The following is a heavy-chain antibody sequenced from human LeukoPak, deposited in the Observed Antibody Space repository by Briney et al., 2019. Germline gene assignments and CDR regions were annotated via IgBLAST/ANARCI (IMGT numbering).Heavy chain of an antibody. CDR3: ARDSGSGNNDY. V-gene: IGHV1-3*01. CDR2: ISAGNGNT. Sequence: ASVKVSCKASGYTFTSYAIHWVREAPGQRLEWMGWISAGNGNTKYSQNFQGRVTFISNTSATTAFMELSSLRSEDAAVYYCARDSGSGNNDYWGQGTLVTVSS. J-gene: IGHJ4*02. D-gene: IGHD1-26*01. CDR1: GYTFTSYA.